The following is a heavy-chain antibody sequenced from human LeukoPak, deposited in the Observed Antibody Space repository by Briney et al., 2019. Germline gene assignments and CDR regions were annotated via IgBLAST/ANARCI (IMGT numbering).Heavy chain of an antibody. CDR3: AKDNPTLCGGDCYCDY. CDR2: ISGSGGST. J-gene: IGHJ4*02. Sequence: GGSLRLSCAASGFTFSSYGMSWVRQAPGKGLEWVSAISGSGGSTYYADSVKGRFTISRDNSKNTLYLQMNSLRAEDTAVYYCAKDNPTLCGGDCYCDYWGQGTLVTVSS. V-gene: IGHV3-23*01. D-gene: IGHD2-21*02. CDR1: GFTFSSYG.